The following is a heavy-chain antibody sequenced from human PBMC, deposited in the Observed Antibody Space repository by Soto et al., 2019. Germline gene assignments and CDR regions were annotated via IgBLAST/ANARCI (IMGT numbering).Heavy chain of an antibody. J-gene: IGHJ4*02. CDR2: ISSSSSYI. CDR3: ARDRGSVVLVAFPQDSGVVDFDY. CDR1: GFTFSSYS. V-gene: IGHV3-21*01. Sequence: GGSLRLSCAASGFTFSSYSMNWVRQAPGKGLEWVSSISSSSSYIYYADSVKGRFTISRDNAKNSLYLQMNSLRAEDTAVYYCARDRGSVVLVAFPQDSGVVDFDYWGQGTLVTVSS. D-gene: IGHD2-15*01.